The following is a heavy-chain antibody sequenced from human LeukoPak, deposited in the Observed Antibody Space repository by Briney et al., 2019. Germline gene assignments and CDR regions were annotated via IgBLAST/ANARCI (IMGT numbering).Heavy chain of an antibody. V-gene: IGHV4-59*08. J-gene: IGHJ4*02. CDR3: ARHPLDY. CDR1: GGSISNYY. Sequence: SETLSLTCTVSGGSISNYYWSWIRQPPGKGLEWIGYVYYTGSTNYRPSLKSRVTISVDTSKNQLSLKLSSVTAADTAVYYCARHPLDYWGQGILVTVSS. CDR2: VYYTGST.